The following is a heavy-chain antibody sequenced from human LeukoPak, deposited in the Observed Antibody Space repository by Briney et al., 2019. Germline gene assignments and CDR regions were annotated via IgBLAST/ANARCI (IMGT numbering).Heavy chain of an antibody. D-gene: IGHD1-26*01. CDR2: IWYDGSNK. V-gene: IGHV3-33*01. J-gene: IGHJ4*02. CDR1: GFTFSSYG. Sequence: WGSLRLSCAASGFTFSSYGMHWVRQAPGKGLEWVAVIWYDGSNKYYADSVEGRFTISRDNSKYTLYLQMNSLRAEDTAVYYCAREDRLGMGYWGQGTLVTVSS. CDR3: AREDRLGMGY.